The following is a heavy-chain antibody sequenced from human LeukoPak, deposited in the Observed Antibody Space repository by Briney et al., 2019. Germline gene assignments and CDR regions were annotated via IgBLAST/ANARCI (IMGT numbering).Heavy chain of an antibody. CDR3: ARGRWVITGAFDI. CDR2: IYYSGST. CDR1: GGSFSSSSYY. V-gene: IGHV4-39*07. J-gene: IGHJ3*02. D-gene: IGHD2-21*01. Sequence: SETLSLTCTVSGGSFSSSSYYWGWIRQPPGKGREWIGSIYYSGSTYYTPSLKSRVTISVDTSKNQSSLKLSSVTAAETAVYYCARGRWVITGAFDIWGQGTMVTVSS.